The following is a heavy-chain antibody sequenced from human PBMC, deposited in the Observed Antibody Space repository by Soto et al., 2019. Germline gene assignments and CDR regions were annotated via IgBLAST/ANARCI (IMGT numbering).Heavy chain of an antibody. Sequence: QVLLVQSGAEVTRPGASVKVSCKASGYTFTSYYMHWVRQAPGQGLEWMAMTNPSGGRTKYAQIFQGRVTLTRGTSTGTVDMELSSLTSEDTAIYYCARGTSCGGDCYLFDYWGQGTQVTVSS. CDR3: ARGTSCGGDCYLFDY. J-gene: IGHJ4*02. CDR1: GYTFTSYY. V-gene: IGHV1-46*01. CDR2: TNPSGGRT. D-gene: IGHD2-21*02.